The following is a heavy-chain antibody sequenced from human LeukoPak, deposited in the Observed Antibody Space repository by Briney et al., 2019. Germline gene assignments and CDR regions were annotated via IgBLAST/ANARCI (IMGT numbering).Heavy chain of an antibody. J-gene: IGHJ5*02. D-gene: IGHD5-12*01. CDR3: ARRVATISLDP. Sequence: GGSLRLSCAASGFTFSDYYMSWIRQAPGKWLEWVSYISSSGSTIYYADSVKGRFTISRDNAKNSLYLQMNSLRAEDTAVYYCARRVATISLDPWGQGTLVTVSS. CDR2: ISSSGSTI. V-gene: IGHV3-11*04. CDR1: GFTFSDYY.